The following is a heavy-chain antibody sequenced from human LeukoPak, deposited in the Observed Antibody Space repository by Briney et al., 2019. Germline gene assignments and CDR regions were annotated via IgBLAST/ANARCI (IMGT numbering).Heavy chain of an antibody. CDR3: ARGGGEFNWLDP. D-gene: IGHD3-10*01. CDR2: IYTSGST. Sequence: PSQTLSLTCTVSGGSISSGSYYWTWIRPPAGKGLEWIGRIYTSGSTNYSPSLESRVTISLDTSNNQFSLKLSSVTAADTAVYYCARGGGEFNWLDPWGQGTLVTVSS. J-gene: IGHJ5*02. V-gene: IGHV4-61*02. CDR1: GGSISSGSYY.